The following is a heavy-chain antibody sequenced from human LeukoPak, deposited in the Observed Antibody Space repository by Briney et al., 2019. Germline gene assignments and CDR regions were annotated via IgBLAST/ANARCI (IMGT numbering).Heavy chain of an antibody. CDR2: IYYSGST. J-gene: IGHJ6*03. CDR3: ATQHIVVVPAAARHYYMDV. D-gene: IGHD2-2*01. CDR1: GGSISSGGYY. Sequence: PSETLSLTCTVSGGSISSGGYYWSWIRQHPGKGLEWIGYIYYSGSTYYNPSLKSRVTISVDTSKSQFSLKLSSVTAADTAVYYCATQHIVVVPAAARHYYMDVWGKGTTVTVSS. V-gene: IGHV4-31*03.